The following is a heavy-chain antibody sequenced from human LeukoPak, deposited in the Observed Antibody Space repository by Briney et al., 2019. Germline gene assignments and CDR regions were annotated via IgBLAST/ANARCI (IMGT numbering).Heavy chain of an antibody. CDR3: GGTMVRGVIYWFDP. CDR1: GFTFSSYA. V-gene: IGHV3-23*01. D-gene: IGHD3-10*01. J-gene: IGHJ5*02. Sequence: PGGSLRLSCAASGFTFSSYAMSWVRQAPGKGLEWVSAISGSGGSTYYADSVKGRFTISRDNSKNTLYLQMNSLRAEDTAVYYCGGTMVRGVIYWFDPWGQGTLVTVSS. CDR2: ISGSGGST.